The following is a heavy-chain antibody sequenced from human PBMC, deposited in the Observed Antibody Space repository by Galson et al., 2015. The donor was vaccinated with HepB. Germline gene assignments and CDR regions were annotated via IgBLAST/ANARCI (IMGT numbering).Heavy chain of an antibody. CDR2: IGRSSETI. Sequence: SLRLSCAAYGFTFSSSSMNWVRQAPGKGLEWVSYIGRSSETISYADSATVRFSISRANARQSLILQLNSLRDEDTAVYYFARDSVPDSGSSYFRWGPKPANSPKHGLDAWGQGTTVTVSS. CDR1: GFTFSSSS. V-gene: IGHV3-48*02. J-gene: IGHJ6*02. D-gene: IGHD3-10*01. CDR3: ARDSVPDSGSSYFRWGPKPANSPKHGLDA.